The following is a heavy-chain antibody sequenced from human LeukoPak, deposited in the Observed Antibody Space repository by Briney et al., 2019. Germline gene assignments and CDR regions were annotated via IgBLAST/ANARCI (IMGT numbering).Heavy chain of an antibody. Sequence: SSETLSLTCTVSGGSISSYYWSWIRQPPGKGLEWIGYIYYSGSTNYNPSLKSRVTISVDTSKNQFSLKLSSVTAADTAVYYCARLRRQLAPHDAFDIWGQGTMVTVSS. V-gene: IGHV4-59*08. J-gene: IGHJ3*02. CDR2: IYYSGST. D-gene: IGHD6-6*01. CDR3: ARLRRQLAPHDAFDI. CDR1: GGSISSYY.